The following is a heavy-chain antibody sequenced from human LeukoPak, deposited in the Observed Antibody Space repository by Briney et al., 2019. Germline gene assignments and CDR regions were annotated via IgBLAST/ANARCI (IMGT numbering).Heavy chain of an antibody. D-gene: IGHD6-13*01. CDR1: GGSISSGDYY. CDR2: IYYSGST. V-gene: IGHV4-30-4*08. Sequence: SQTLSLTCTVSGGSISSGDYYWSWIRQPPGKGLEWIGYIYYSGSTYYNPSLKSRVTISVDTSKNQFSLKLSSVTAADTAVYYCARDWVIAAAGSDAFDIWGQGTMVTVSS. J-gene: IGHJ3*02. CDR3: ARDWVIAAAGSDAFDI.